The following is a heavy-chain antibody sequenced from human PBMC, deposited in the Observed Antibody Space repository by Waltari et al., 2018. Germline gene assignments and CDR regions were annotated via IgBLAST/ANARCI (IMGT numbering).Heavy chain of an antibody. CDR1: GYTFTSYA. D-gene: IGHD6-19*01. J-gene: IGHJ4*02. CDR2: INAGNGNT. CDR3: AREYGSSGCYAPAFDY. V-gene: IGHV1-3*01. Sequence: QVQLVQSGAEVKKPGASVKVSCKASGYTFTSYAMHWVRQAPGQRLEWMGWINAGNGNTKYSQESQGRITMTRDTSASTAYMERSSLRAEDTAVYYCAREYGSSGCYAPAFDYWGQGTLVTVSS.